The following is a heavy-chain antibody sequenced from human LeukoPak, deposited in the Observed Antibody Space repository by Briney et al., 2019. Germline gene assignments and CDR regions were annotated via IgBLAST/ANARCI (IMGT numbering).Heavy chain of an antibody. CDR3: ARDGPYYGSGSYSP. D-gene: IGHD3-10*01. V-gene: IGHV4-59*01. J-gene: IGHJ5*02. CDR1: GGSISSYY. CDR2: IYYSGST. Sequence: SETLSLTCTVSGGSISSYYWSWIRQPPGKGLEWIGYIYYSGSTNYNPSLKSRVTISVDTSKNRFSLKLSSVTAADTAVYYCARDGPYYGSGSYSPWGQGTLVTVSS.